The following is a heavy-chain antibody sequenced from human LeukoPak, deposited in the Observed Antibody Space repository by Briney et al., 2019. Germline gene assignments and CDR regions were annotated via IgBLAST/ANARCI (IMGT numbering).Heavy chain of an antibody. J-gene: IGHJ1*01. Sequence: PSETLSLTCTVSGGSISSTPYYWGWIRQPPGKGLEWIGTIYYSGTTYYNPSLKSRVTISVDTSKNQFSLELSSMTAADTAVYYCARGPTLKYFHHWGQGTLVSVSS. V-gene: IGHV4-39*02. CDR1: GGSISSTPYY. CDR3: ARGPTLKYFHH. CDR2: IYYSGTT.